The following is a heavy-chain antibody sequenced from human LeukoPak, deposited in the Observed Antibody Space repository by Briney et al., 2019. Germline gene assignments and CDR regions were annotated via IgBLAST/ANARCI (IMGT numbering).Heavy chain of an antibody. CDR1: GFTFSSYW. CDR2: IKTDGSEK. D-gene: IGHD6-6*01. CDR3: ARDLVGSSSSQAAY. V-gene: IGHV3-7*01. J-gene: IGHJ4*02. Sequence: GGSLRLSCEASGFTFSSYWMSWVRQAPGKGLEWVANIKTDGSEKYYVDSVKGRFTISRDNSKNTLYLQMNSLRAEDTAVYYCARDLVGSSSSQAAYWGQGTLVTVSS.